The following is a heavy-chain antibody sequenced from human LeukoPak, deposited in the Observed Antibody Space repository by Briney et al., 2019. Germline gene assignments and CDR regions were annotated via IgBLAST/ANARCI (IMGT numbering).Heavy chain of an antibody. V-gene: IGHV3-20*04. CDR1: GFSFDDYG. J-gene: IGHJ4*02. CDR3: ARETSARGVSTH. D-gene: IGHD3-10*01. CDR2: INWKTGAT. Sequence: GGSLRLSCAASGFSFDDYGMSWVRQAPGKGLEWLSGINWKTGATGYSNSVKGRFTISKDNTKNSLYLQMNSLRAEDTAFYYCARETSARGVSTHWGQGTLVTVSS.